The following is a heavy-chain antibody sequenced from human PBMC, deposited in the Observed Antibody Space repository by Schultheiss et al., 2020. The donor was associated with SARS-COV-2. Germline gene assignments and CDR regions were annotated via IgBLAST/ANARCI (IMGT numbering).Heavy chain of an antibody. J-gene: IGHJ5*02. CDR2: IYHSGST. D-gene: IGHD1-14*01. Sequence: SETLSLTCAVSGYSISSGYYWGWIRQPPGKGLEWIGEIYHSGSTNYNPSLKSRVTISVDKSKNQFSLKLSSVTAADTAVYYCARHRWFDPWGQGTLVTVSS. CDR1: GYSISSGYY. V-gene: IGHV4-38-2*01. CDR3: ARHRWFDP.